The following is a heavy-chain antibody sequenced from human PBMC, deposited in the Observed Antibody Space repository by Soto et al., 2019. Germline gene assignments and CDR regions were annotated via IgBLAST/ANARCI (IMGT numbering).Heavy chain of an antibody. CDR2: MNPNTGNT. CDR3: ARGSNHCSGGSCYSDWFDP. CDR1: GYTFTSSA. J-gene: IGHJ5*02. V-gene: IGHV1-8*01. Sequence: QVQLVQSGAEVKKPGASVRVSCKASGYTFTSSAVYWVRQATGQGLELMGWMNPNTGNTGYAQKFQGRVTMTRNTSISTDYMELSSLRSEDTAVYYCARGSNHCSGGSCYSDWFDPWGQGTPVTVSS. D-gene: IGHD2-15*01.